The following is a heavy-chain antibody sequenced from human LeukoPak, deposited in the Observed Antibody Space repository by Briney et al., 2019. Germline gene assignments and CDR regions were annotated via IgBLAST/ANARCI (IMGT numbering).Heavy chain of an antibody. V-gene: IGHV3-23*01. CDR1: GFTFSNYA. CDR2: IPGGGGST. J-gene: IGHJ4*02. Sequence: GGSLRLSCAASGFTFSNYAMSWFRRGPGKGLEWVSTIPGGGGSTQYADSVKGRFTISRDNSENTLYLQMTSLRAEDTALYYCTKASTYSSGWYSDSWGQGTLVTVSS. D-gene: IGHD6-19*01. CDR3: TKASTYSSGWYSDS.